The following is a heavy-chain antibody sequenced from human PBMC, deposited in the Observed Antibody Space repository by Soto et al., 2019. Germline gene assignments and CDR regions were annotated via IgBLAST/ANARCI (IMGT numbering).Heavy chain of an antibody. CDR2: ISGSGGST. V-gene: IGHV3-23*01. CDR3: AKDGLLVGAYDY. J-gene: IGHJ4*02. Sequence: GGSLRLSCAASGCSLSSYAMSWVRQAPGKGLEWVSAISGSGGSTYYADSVKGRFTISRDNSKNTLYLQMNSLRAEDTAVYYCAKDGLLVGAYDYWGQGTLVTVSS. D-gene: IGHD1-26*01. CDR1: GCSLSSYA.